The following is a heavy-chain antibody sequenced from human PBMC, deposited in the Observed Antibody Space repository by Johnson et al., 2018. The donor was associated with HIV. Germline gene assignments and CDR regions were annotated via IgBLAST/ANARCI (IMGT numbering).Heavy chain of an antibody. D-gene: IGHD6-13*01. CDR3: AKDERAAAGTRGLDAFDI. V-gene: IGHV3-66*02. CDR1: GFTISGFY. CDR2: VSSGGTS. J-gene: IGHJ3*02. Sequence: MQLVESGGGLVQPGGSLRLSCAASGFTISGFYMSWVRQAPGNVPEWLSVVSSGGTSYYADSVRGRFTVARDNSKNTLYLQMNSLRAEDTAVYYCAKDERAAAGTRGLDAFDIWGQGTMVTVSS.